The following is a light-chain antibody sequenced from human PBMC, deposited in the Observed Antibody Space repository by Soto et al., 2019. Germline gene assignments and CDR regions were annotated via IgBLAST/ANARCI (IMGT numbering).Light chain of an antibody. V-gene: IGKV3-15*01. J-gene: IGKJ1*01. CDR3: QQYNNWTQT. Sequence: EIVMTQSPATLSVSPGERATLSCRASQSVSSNLAWYQQKPGQAPRLLIYGASTRATGIPARFSGSGSGSEFTLTFSSLLSEDFAVYYCQQYNNWTQTFGQGTKVDIK. CDR1: QSVSSN. CDR2: GAS.